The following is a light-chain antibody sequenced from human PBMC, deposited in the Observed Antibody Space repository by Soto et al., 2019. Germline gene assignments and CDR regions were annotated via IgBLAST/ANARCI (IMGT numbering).Light chain of an antibody. CDR2: DVS. Sequence: QSALTQPASVSGSPGQSITISCTGTSSDVGGYNYVSWYQQHPGKAPKLMIYDVSNRPSGVSNRFSGSKSGNTASLTISGLQDADEADDYCSSYKSSSTLYVFGAGTKLTVL. V-gene: IGLV2-14*01. CDR1: SSDVGGYNY. J-gene: IGLJ1*01. CDR3: SSYKSSSTLYV.